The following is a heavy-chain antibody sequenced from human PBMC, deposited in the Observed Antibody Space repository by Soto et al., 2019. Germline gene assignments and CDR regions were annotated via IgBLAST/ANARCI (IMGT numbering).Heavy chain of an antibody. V-gene: IGHV4-39*01. D-gene: IGHD1-1*01. Sequence: SETLSLTCSVSGGSISSSNYYWAWIRQPPGKGLEWIGSIYYIGNTYYNPSLKSRVTMSVDTSKNQFSLKVTSVTTADTAIYYCAREDRTNGYNYDYWGQGTLVTVSS. CDR1: GGSISSSNYY. J-gene: IGHJ4*02. CDR3: AREDRTNGYNYDY. CDR2: IYYIGNT.